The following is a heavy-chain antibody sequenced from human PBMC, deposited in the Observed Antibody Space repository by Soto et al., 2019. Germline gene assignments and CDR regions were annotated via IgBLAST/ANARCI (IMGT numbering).Heavy chain of an antibody. J-gene: IGHJ4*02. Sequence: GGSLRLSCSASGFTFSSYGMHWVRQAPGKGLEWVAVISYDGSNKYYADSVKGRFTISRDNSKNTLYPQMNSLRAEDTAVYYCAKDPVDGYNPRTYFDYWGQGTLVTVSS. V-gene: IGHV3-30*18. CDR3: AKDPVDGYNPRTYFDY. CDR2: ISYDGSNK. D-gene: IGHD5-12*01. CDR1: GFTFSSYG.